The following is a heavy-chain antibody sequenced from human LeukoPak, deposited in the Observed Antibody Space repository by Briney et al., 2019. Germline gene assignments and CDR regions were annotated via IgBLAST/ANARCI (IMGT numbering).Heavy chain of an antibody. J-gene: IGHJ6*03. CDR1: GFTFSSYW. D-gene: IGHD3-16*01. Sequence: GGSLRLSCAASGFTFSSYWMHWVRQAPGKGLVWVSRINSDGSSTSYADSVKGRFTISRDNAKNTMYLQMNSLRAEDTAVYYCASRRGSYYYMDVWGKGTTVTVSS. CDR2: INSDGSST. V-gene: IGHV3-74*01. CDR3: ASRRGSYYYMDV.